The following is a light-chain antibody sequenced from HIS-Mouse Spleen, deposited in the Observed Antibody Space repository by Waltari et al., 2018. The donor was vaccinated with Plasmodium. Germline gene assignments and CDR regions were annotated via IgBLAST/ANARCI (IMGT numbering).Light chain of an antibody. V-gene: IGLV2-23*03. Sequence: QSALTQPASVSGSPGQSLTISCTGTSSDVGSYNLFSWYQQHPGKAPKRMIYEGSKRPSGVSNRFSGSKSGNTASLTISGLQAEDEADYYCCSYAGSSTFVVFGGGTKLTVL. J-gene: IGLJ2*01. CDR1: SSDVGSYNL. CDR2: EGS. CDR3: CSYAGSSTFVV.